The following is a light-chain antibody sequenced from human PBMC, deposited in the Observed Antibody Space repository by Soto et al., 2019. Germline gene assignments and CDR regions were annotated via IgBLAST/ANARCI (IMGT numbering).Light chain of an antibody. CDR3: QHSSSSPLLT. CDR1: QSVSSSY. CDR2: GAS. J-gene: IGKJ4*01. V-gene: IGKV3-20*01. Sequence: EIVLTQSPGTLSLSPGERATLSCRASQSVSSSYLAWYQQKPGQAPRLLIYGASSRATGIPDRFSGSGSGTDFTLTISSLQSEDFAVYYCQHSSSSPLLTFGGGTKV.